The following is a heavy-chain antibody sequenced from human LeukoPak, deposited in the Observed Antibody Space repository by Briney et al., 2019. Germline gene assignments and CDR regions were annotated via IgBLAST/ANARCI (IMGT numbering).Heavy chain of an antibody. CDR3: ARVAAGTKAFDI. Sequence: GSSVKVSCKASGGTFSSYAISWVRQAPGQGLEWMGGIIPIFGTANYAQKFQGRVTITTDESTSTAYMELSSLRSEDTAVYYCARVAAGTKAFDIWGQGTMVTVSS. CDR2: IIPIFGTA. D-gene: IGHD6-13*01. V-gene: IGHV1-69*05. J-gene: IGHJ3*02. CDR1: GGTFSSYA.